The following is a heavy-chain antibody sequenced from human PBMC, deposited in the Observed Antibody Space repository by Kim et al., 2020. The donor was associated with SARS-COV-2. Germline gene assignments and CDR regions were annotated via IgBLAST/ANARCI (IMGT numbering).Heavy chain of an antibody. CDR3: ARNHNSSPYYYYGMDV. J-gene: IGHJ6*02. CDR1: GYTFTSYG. CDR2: ISAYNGNT. Sequence: ASVKVSCKASGYTFTSYGISWVRQAPGQGLEWMGWISAYNGNTNYAQKLQGRVTMTTDTSTSTAYMELRSLRSDDTAVYYCARNHNSSPYYYYGMDVWGQGTTVTVSS. V-gene: IGHV1-18*01. D-gene: IGHD6-13*01.